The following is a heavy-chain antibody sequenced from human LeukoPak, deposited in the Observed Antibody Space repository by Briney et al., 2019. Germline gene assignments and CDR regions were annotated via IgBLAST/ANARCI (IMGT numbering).Heavy chain of an antibody. CDR1: GYSFTSYW. Sequence: GESLKISCKGSGYSFTSYWIGWVRQMPGKGLEWMGIICPGDSDTRYSPSFQGQVTISADKSISTAYLQWSSLKASDTAMYYCAVLYDFWSGYYVGDAFDIWGQGTMVTVSS. CDR3: AVLYDFWSGYYVGDAFDI. J-gene: IGHJ3*02. D-gene: IGHD3-3*01. CDR2: ICPGDSDT. V-gene: IGHV5-51*01.